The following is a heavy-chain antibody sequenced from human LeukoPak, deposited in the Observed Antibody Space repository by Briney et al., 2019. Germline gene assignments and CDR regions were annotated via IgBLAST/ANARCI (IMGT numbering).Heavy chain of an antibody. J-gene: IGHJ4*02. Sequence: GGSLRLSCAASGFTFSSYAMGWVRQAPGKGLKWVSAISGTGNRTYYADSVKGRFTISRDNSKNTLYLQMNSLRAEDTAVYYCAKWGCSGGSCYPFDYWGQGTLVTVSS. V-gene: IGHV3-23*01. D-gene: IGHD2-15*01. CDR1: GFTFSSYA. CDR2: ISGTGNRT. CDR3: AKWGCSGGSCYPFDY.